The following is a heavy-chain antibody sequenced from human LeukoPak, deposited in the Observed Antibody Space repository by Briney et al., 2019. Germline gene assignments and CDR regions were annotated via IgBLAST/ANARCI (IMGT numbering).Heavy chain of an antibody. CDR2: ISSKGSST. D-gene: IGHD2/OR15-2a*01. CDR3: TRGGSISIVH. CDR1: GFTFSSYA. V-gene: IGHV3-64*04. J-gene: IGHJ4*02. Sequence: GGSLRLSCSASGFTFSSYAMHWVRQAPGKGLEYVSAISSKGSSTYYADSVKGRFTISRDNAKNSLYLQMSSLRDEDTAVYYCTRGGSISIVHWGQGTLVTVSS.